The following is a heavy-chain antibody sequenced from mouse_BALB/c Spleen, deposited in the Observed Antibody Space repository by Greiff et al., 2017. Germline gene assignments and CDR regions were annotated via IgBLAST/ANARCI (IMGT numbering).Heavy chain of an antibody. V-gene: IGHV1-5*01. J-gene: IGHJ4*01. CDR3: TRYDYDGMGPYYYAMDY. CDR1: GYSFTSYW. CDR2: IYPGNSDT. Sequence: VQLQQSGTVLARPGASVKMSCKASGYSFTSYWMHWVKQRPGQGLEWIGAIYPGNSDTSYNQKFKGKAKLTAVTSASTAYMELSSLTNEDSAVYYCTRYDYDGMGPYYYAMDYWGQGTSVTVSS. D-gene: IGHD2-4*01.